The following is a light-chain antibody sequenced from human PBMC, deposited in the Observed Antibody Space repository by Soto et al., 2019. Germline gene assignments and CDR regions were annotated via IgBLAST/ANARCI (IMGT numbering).Light chain of an antibody. J-gene: IGLJ1*01. V-gene: IGLV1-44*01. CDR2: SNN. CDR3: AAWDDSQNGREV. Sequence: QSVLTQPPSASGAPGQRVTISCSGSSSNIGSNSVNWYQQLPGAAHELLIYSNNQRPSGVPARLSGAKSDTSASLAISGLQAEDEDDYYCAAWDDSQNGREVFGTGTEVTVL. CDR1: SSNIGSNS.